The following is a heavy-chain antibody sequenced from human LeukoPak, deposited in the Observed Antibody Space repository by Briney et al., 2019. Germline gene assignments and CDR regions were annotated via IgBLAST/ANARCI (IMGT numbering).Heavy chain of an antibody. CDR3: ARSGCSSTSCYKNFDY. CDR2: ISYDGSNK. V-gene: IGHV3-30-3*01. Sequence: GGSLRLSCAASGFTFSSDAMHWVRQAPGKGLEWVAVISYDGSNKYYADSVKGRFTISRDNSKNTLYLQMNSLRAEDTAVYYCARSGCSSTSCYKNFDYWGQGTLVTVSS. J-gene: IGHJ4*02. D-gene: IGHD2-2*02. CDR1: GFTFSSDA.